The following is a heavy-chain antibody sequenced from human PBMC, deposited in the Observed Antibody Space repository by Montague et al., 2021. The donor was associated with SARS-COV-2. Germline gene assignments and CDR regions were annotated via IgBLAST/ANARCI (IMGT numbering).Heavy chain of an antibody. CDR1: GDSTSCPNCY. CDR2: IYNSGTT. Sequence: SETLSLTCTVSGDSTSCPNCYWGWIRQAPGKGLDWIGTIYNSGTTYYNPSLKSRLTISIDTSKNQFSLKLTSVTAADTAVYYCARHRNYGDHSLDNWFHPGGPGTLVTVSS. V-gene: IGHV4-39*01. CDR3: ARHRNYGDHSLDNWFHP. J-gene: IGHJ5*02. D-gene: IGHD4-17*01.